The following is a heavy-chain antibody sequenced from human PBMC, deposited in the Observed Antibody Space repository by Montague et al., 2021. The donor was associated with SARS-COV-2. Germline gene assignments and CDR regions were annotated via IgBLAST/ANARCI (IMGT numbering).Heavy chain of an antibody. CDR1: GGSISTTSYY. V-gene: IGHV4-39*07. Sequence: SETLSLTCTVSGGSISTTSYYWAWIRQPPGKGLEWIGSVDYSGLTFYNPSLESRVTISVDTSKKQFSLKVNSVTAADTAVYYCAKDGGALAWGTFDIWGQGTMVTVSS. CDR2: VDYSGLT. D-gene: IGHD3-16*01. J-gene: IGHJ3*02. CDR3: AKDGGALAWGTFDI.